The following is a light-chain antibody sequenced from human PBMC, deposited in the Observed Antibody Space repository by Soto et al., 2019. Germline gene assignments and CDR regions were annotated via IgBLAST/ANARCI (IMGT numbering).Light chain of an antibody. J-gene: IGKJ3*01. CDR2: DAS. Sequence: EIVLTQSPATLSLSPGERATLSCRVSQSVSSYLAWYQQKPGQAPRLLIYDASNRATGIPARFSGSGSGTDFTLTISSLELEYFTVYYCQQRIIWITFVPGTKVDIK. V-gene: IGKV3-11*01. CDR3: QQRIIWIT. CDR1: QSVSSY.